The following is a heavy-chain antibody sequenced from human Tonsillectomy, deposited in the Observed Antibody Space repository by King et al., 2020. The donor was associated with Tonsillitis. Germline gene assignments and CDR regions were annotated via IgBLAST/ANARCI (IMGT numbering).Heavy chain of an antibody. D-gene: IGHD3-10*01. V-gene: IGHV3-7*01. CDR3: ARDLGTMVRGVISNWG. CDR2: IKQDGSEK. CDR1: GFTFSSYW. Sequence: VQLVESGGGLVQPGGSLRLSCAASGFTFSSYWMSWVRQAPGKGLEWVANIKQDGSEKYYEDSVKGRFTISRDNAKNSLYLQMNSLRAEDTAVYYCARDLGTMVRGVISNWGWGQGTLVTVSS. J-gene: IGHJ4*02.